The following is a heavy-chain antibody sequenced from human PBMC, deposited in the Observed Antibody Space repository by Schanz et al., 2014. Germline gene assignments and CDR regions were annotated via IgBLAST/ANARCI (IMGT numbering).Heavy chain of an antibody. CDR3: ARDAVTSVLTPGFYY. J-gene: IGHJ4*02. CDR2: ISSSGSYI. D-gene: IGHD4-17*01. Sequence: EVQLLESGGGLVQPGGSLRLSCAASGFTFSIYGMSWVRQAPGKGLEWVSYISSSGSYIYFPDSVKGRFTISRDNAKKSLYLRMNSLRAEDTAVYYCARDAVTSVLTPGFYYWGQGTLVTVSS. CDR1: GFTFSIYG. V-gene: IGHV3-21*01.